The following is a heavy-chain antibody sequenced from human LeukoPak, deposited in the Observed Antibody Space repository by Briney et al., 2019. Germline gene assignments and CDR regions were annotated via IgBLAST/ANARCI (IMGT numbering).Heavy chain of an antibody. CDR2: IYYSGST. Sequence: SQTLSLTCTVSGGSISSGGYYWSWIRQHPGKGLEWIGYIYYSGSTYYNPSLKSRVTISVDTSKNQFSLKLSSVTAADTAVYYCARVSTEDFGYYGMDVWGQGTTVTVSS. V-gene: IGHV4-31*03. CDR1: GGSISSGGYY. CDR3: ARVSTEDFGYYGMDV. D-gene: IGHD3-3*01. J-gene: IGHJ6*02.